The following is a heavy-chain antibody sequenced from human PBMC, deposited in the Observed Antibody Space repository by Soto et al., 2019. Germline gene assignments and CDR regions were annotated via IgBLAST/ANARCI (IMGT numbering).Heavy chain of an antibody. Sequence: QVQLVQSGAEVKKPGASVKVSCKASGYTFTSYYMHWVRQAPGQGLEWMGIINPSGGSTSYAQKFQGRVTMTRDTSTSTVYMELSSLRSDDTAVYYCARVGSWGRGFDYWGQGALVTVSS. V-gene: IGHV1-46*01. J-gene: IGHJ4*02. CDR2: INPSGGST. CDR3: ARVGSWGRGFDY. D-gene: IGHD3-16*01. CDR1: GYTFTSYY.